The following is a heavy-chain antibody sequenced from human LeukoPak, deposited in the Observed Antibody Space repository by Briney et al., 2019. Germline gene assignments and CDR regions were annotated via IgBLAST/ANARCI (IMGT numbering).Heavy chain of an antibody. CDR2: IKQDGSEK. D-gene: IGHD3-3*01. CDR3: AREGITIFGVVCLYYFDY. V-gene: IGHV3-7*01. CDR1: GFTFSSYW. J-gene: IGHJ4*02. Sequence: GGSLRLSCAVSGFTFSSYWMSWVRQAPGKGLEWVANIKQDGSEKYYVDSVKGRFTISRDNAKNSLYLQMNSLRAEDTAVYYCAREGITIFGVVCLYYFDYWGQGTLVTVSS.